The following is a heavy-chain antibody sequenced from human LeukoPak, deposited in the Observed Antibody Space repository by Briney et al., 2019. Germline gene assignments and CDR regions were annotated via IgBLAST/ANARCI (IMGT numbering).Heavy chain of an antibody. D-gene: IGHD1-14*01. Sequence: PGGSLRLSCAASGFTFSNYWMSWVRQAPGKGLEWVANIKQDGSEKYYVDSVKGRFTISRDNAKNSLYLQMNSPRAEDTAVYYCARRWVSGSNFDYWGQGTLVTVSS. J-gene: IGHJ4*02. CDR2: IKQDGSEK. V-gene: IGHV3-7*01. CDR3: ARRWVSGSNFDY. CDR1: GFTFSNYW.